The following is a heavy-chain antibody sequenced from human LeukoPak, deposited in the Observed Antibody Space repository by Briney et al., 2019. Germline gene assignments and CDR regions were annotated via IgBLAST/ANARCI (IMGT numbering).Heavy chain of an antibody. J-gene: IGHJ6*02. D-gene: IGHD3-10*01. CDR3: ARLRVMVRGVPLGGYYYYGMDV. CDR1: GGLIGTYY. CDR2: IFKNGNT. V-gene: IGHV4-4*07. Sequence: SDTLSLTCTVSGGLIGTYYWSWIRQPAGKGLEWIGRIFKNGNTNYNPSLKSRVTISVDTSKNQFSLKLSSVTAADTAVYYCARLRVMVRGVPLGGYYYYGMDVWGQGTAVTVSS.